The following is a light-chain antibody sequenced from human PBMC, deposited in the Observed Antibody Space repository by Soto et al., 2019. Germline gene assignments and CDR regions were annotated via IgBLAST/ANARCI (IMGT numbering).Light chain of an antibody. J-gene: IGLJ6*01. CDR3: SSYSTSYFYF. V-gene: IGLV2-14*03. Sequence: SVLTQPASVSGSPGQSITISCTGTSSDVGGYNYVSWYQHHPGKAPKLIIFDVSNRPSGISNRFSGSKSGNTASLTISGLQAEDQADYYCSSYSTSYFYFFGSGTNLTVL. CDR2: DVS. CDR1: SSDVGGYNY.